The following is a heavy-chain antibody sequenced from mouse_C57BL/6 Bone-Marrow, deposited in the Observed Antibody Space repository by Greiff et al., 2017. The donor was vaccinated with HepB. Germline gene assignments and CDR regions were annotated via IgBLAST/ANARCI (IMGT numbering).Heavy chain of an antibody. V-gene: IGHV1-63*01. Sequence: VKLVESGAELVRPGTSVKMSCKASGYTFTNYWIGWAKQRPGHGLEWIGDIYPGGGYTNYNEKFKGKATLTADKSSSTAYMQFSSLTSEDSAIYYCARSAWSPFDYWGQGTTLTVSS. CDR1: GYTFTNYW. CDR3: ARSAWSPFDY. CDR2: IYPGGGYT. D-gene: IGHD1-1*02. J-gene: IGHJ2*01.